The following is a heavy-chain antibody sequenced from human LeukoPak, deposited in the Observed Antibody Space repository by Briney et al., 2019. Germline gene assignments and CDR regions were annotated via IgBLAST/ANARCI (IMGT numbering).Heavy chain of an antibody. J-gene: IGHJ4*02. D-gene: IGHD2-2*01. CDR2: ISGSGGST. CDR3: AKMGYCSSTRCYDFDY. V-gene: IGHV3-23*01. Sequence: GGSLRLSCAASGFTFSSYAMSWVRQAPGKGLEWVSAISGSGGSTYYADSVKGRFTISRDNSKNTLYLQMNSLRAEDTAVYYCAKMGYCSSTRCYDFDYWGQGTLVTVSS. CDR1: GFTFSSYA.